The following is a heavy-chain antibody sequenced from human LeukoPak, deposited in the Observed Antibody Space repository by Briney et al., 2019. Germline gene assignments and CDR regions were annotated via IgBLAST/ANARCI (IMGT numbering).Heavy chain of an antibody. CDR1: GYTFTGYY. CDR3: ARVPVTPTTYYYGMDV. Sequence: GASVKVSCKASGYTFTGYYMHWVRQAPGQGLEWMGWINPNSGGTNYAQQFQGRVTMTRDTSISTAYMGLSRLRSDDTAVYYCARVPVTPTTYYYGMDVWGQGTTVTVSS. J-gene: IGHJ6*02. CDR2: INPNSGGT. D-gene: IGHD4-17*01. V-gene: IGHV1-2*02.